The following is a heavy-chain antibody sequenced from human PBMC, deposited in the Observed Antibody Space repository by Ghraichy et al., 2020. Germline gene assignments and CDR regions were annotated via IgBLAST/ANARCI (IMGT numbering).Heavy chain of an antibody. Sequence: SETLSLTCTVSGGSISSYYWSWIRQPPGKGLEWIGYIYYSGSTNYNPSLKSRVTISVDTSKNQFSLKLSSVTAADTAVYYCARHNPCGGDCYPWYFDLWGRGTLVTGSS. CDR1: GGSISSYY. J-gene: IGHJ2*01. CDR3: ARHNPCGGDCYPWYFDL. V-gene: IGHV4-59*08. CDR2: IYYSGST. D-gene: IGHD2-21*02.